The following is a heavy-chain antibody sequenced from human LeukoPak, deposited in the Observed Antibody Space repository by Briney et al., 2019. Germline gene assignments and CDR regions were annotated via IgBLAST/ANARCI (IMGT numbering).Heavy chain of an antibody. CDR1: GFTFSSYG. D-gene: IGHD5-24*01. CDR2: IRYHGSNK. J-gene: IGHJ3*02. CDR3: AKPYSWLLDAFDI. V-gene: IGHV3-30*02. Sequence: PGGSLRLSCAASGFTFSSYGMHWVRQAPGKGLEWVAFIRYHGSNKYYADSVKGRFTISRDNSKNTLYLQMNSLRAEDTAVYYCAKPYSWLLDAFDIWGQGTMVTVSS.